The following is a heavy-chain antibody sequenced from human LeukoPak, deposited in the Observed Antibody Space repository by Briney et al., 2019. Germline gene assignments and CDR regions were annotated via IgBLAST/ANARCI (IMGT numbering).Heavy chain of an antibody. J-gene: IGHJ5*02. Sequence: GASVKVSCKASGYTFTNYGISWVRQDPGQGLEWMGWISIYNGNTDYAQKLRGRVTMTTDTSTSTAYMELRSLRSDDTAVYYCARITYDFWSGYYMPDDPWGQGTLVTVSS. CDR3: ARITYDFWSGYYMPDDP. CDR1: GYTFTNYG. V-gene: IGHV1-18*01. D-gene: IGHD3-3*01. CDR2: ISIYNGNT.